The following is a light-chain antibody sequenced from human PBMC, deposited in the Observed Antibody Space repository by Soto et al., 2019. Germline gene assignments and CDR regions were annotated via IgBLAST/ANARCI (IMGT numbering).Light chain of an antibody. CDR1: QSLLQTNGYTY. Sequence: DIVMTQSPLSLPVTPGEPASISCRSSQSLLQTNGYTYLDWYLQKPGQSPQLLIYLTSIRASGVPDRFSGSGSGTEFTLKISKVEAEDVGVYYCMQSLQNPPWPFGPGTKVDIX. CDR2: LTS. J-gene: IGKJ1*01. CDR3: MQSLQNPPWP. V-gene: IGKV2-28*01.